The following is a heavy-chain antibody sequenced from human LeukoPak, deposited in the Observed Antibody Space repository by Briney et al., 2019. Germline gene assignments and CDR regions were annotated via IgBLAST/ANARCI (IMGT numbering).Heavy chain of an antibody. J-gene: IGHJ6*02. CDR3: ARVSRGYCSGGSCFGMDV. D-gene: IGHD2-15*01. V-gene: IGHV1-18*01. CDR2: ISAYNGNT. CDR1: GYTFTSYG. Sequence: ASVKVSCKASGYTFTSYGISWVRQAPGQGLEWMGWISAYNGNTNHAQKLQGRVTMTTDTSTSTAYMELRSLRSDDTAVYYCARVSRGYCSGGSCFGMDVWGQGTTVTVSS.